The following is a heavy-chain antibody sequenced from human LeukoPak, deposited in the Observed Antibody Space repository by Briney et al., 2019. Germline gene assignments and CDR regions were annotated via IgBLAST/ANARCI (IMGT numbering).Heavy chain of an antibody. CDR1: GFTFSSYA. D-gene: IGHD3-22*01. V-gene: IGHV3-23*01. CDR3: AAAYRYFYDRGGYFDY. J-gene: IGHJ4*02. CDR2: ISGSGIST. Sequence: GGSLRLSCAASGFTFSSYAMSWVRQAPGKGLEWVSAISGSGISTYYADSVKGRFTISRDSSKNTLYLQMNSLRAEDTAVYYCAAAYRYFYDRGGYFDYWGQGTLVTVSS.